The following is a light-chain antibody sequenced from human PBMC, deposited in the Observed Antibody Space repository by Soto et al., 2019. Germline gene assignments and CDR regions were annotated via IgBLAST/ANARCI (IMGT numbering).Light chain of an antibody. CDR2: SNN. J-gene: IGLJ3*02. CDR1: RYNIEVNA. V-gene: IGLV1-44*01. Sequence: QSVLTQPPSVSGTTGQKVTVSCSGSRYNIEVNAVNWYQQVPGTAPKVLIYSNNQRPSGVPDRFSGSKSGTSASLAISGLQSEDEADYYCETWDDSLNSRVFGGGTKLTVL. CDR3: ETWDDSLNSRV.